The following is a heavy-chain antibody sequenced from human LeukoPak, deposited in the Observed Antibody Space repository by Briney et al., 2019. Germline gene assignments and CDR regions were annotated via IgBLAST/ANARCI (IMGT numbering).Heavy chain of an antibody. CDR1: GYTFFSYG. J-gene: IGHJ4*02. CDR3: ARSLGATGDC. Sequence: ASVKVSCKASGYTFFSYGISWVRQAPGQGLEWMGWISAYNGNTIYAQKLQGRVTMTTDTSTSTAYMDLRSLRSDDTAVYYCARSLGATGDCWSQGTLVTVSS. D-gene: IGHD1-26*01. V-gene: IGHV1-18*01. CDR2: ISAYNGNT.